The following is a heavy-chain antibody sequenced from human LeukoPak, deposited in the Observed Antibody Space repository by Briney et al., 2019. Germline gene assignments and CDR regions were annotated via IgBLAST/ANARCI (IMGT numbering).Heavy chain of an antibody. CDR1: GYTFTGYY. V-gene: IGHV1-2*04. CDR3: ARAPLYCTNGVCYYDY. J-gene: IGHJ4*02. CDR2: INPNSGGT. Sequence: SVKVSCKASGYTFTGYYMHWVRQAPGQGLEWMGWINPNSGGTNYAQKFQGWVTMTRDTSISTAYMELSRLRSDDTAVYYCARAPLYCTNGVCYYDYWGQGTLVTVSS. D-gene: IGHD2-8*01.